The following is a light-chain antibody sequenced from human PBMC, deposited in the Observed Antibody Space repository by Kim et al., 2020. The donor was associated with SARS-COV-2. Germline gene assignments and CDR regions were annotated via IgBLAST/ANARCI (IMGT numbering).Light chain of an antibody. CDR2: LAS. V-gene: IGKV2-28*01. CDR3: MQALQTPRT. Sequence: EPASISCRSSQSLLHSNGYLYLDWYLQKPGQSPQLLISLASNRAPGVPDRFSGSGSGTDFTLKISRVETEDLGVYYCMQALQTPRTFGQGTKLEI. CDR1: QSLLHSNGYLY. J-gene: IGKJ2*01.